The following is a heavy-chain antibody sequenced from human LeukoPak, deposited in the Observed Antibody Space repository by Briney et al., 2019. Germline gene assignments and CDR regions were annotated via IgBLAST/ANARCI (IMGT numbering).Heavy chain of an antibody. J-gene: IGHJ4*02. Sequence: GGSLRLSCAASGLTFSSYSMNRVRQAPGKGLEWVSSISSSSSYIYYADSVKGRFTISRDNAKNSLYQQMNSLRAEDTAVYYCARAGDRGIDYWGQGTLVTVSS. CDR1: GLTFSSYS. CDR2: ISSSSSYI. D-gene: IGHD3-10*01. CDR3: ARAGDRGIDY. V-gene: IGHV3-21*01.